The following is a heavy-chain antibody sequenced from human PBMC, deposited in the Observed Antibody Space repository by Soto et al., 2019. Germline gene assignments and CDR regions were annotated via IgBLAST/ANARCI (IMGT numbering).Heavy chain of an antibody. V-gene: IGHV1-18*01. J-gene: IGHJ5*02. CDR2: ISAYNGNT. CDR3: ARVSPQSYDFWSGYLRGRGWFDP. CDR1: GYTFTSYG. D-gene: IGHD3-3*01. Sequence: ASVKVSCKASGYTFTSYGISWVRQAPGQGLEWMGWISAYNGNTNYAQKLQGRVTMTTDTSTSTAYMEPRSLRSDDTAVYYCARVSPQSYDFWSGYLRGRGWFDPWGQGTLVTVSS.